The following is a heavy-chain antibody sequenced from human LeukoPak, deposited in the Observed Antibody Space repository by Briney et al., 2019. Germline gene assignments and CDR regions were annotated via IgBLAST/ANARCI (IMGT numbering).Heavy chain of an antibody. CDR3: ARGRLNGLGF. J-gene: IGHJ4*02. CDR2: VYYSGNT. CDR1: GGSISTYY. D-gene: IGHD3-16*01. V-gene: IGHV4-59*01. Sequence: SETLSLTCTVSGGSISTYYWNWIRQPPGKELEWIGYVYYSGNTNYNPSLKSRVTISVDTSKNKFSLRLSSVTAADTAVYYCARGRLNGLGFWGQGTLVTVSS.